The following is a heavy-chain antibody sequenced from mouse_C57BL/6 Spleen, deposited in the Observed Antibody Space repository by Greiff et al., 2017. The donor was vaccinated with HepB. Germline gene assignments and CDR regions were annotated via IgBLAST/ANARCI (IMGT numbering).Heavy chain of an antibody. Sequence: EVKLMESGPGMVKPSQSLSLTCTVTGYSITSGYDWHWIRHFPGNKLEWMGYISYSGSTNYNPSLKSRISITHDTSKNHFFLKLNSVTTEDKATYDCARGEVDYGSPFAYCGQGTLVTVSA. J-gene: IGHJ3*01. D-gene: IGHD1-1*01. CDR3: ARGEVDYGSPFAY. CDR2: ISYSGST. V-gene: IGHV3-1*01. CDR1: GYSITSGYD.